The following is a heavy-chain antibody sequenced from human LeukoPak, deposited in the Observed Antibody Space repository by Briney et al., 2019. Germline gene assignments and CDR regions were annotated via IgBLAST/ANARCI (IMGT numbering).Heavy chain of an antibody. Sequence: GGSLRLSSAASGFIFSSYWMTWVRQAPGKGLEWVANIKEDGSEKYYVDSVKGRFTTSRDNAKNSLYLQMNSLSADDTAIYYCARGTSMPAATNRVVDYWGQGTLVTVSS. V-gene: IGHV3-7*01. CDR2: IKEDGSEK. CDR1: GFIFSSYW. CDR3: ARGTSMPAATNRVVDY. D-gene: IGHD6-13*01. J-gene: IGHJ4*02.